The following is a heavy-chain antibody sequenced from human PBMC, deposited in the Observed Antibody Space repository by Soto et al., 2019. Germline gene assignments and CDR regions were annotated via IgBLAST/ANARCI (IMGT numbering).Heavy chain of an antibody. V-gene: IGHV4-39*01. Sequence: SETLPLTCTVSGASIITNNYFWVWIRQSPRRGLELIGSISYSGRTYDNPSLQSRVTISIDASKNQFSLKLTSVTTAAKSIYYCARRRASDDGGNHNSYYFDRWGHG. J-gene: IGHJ4*01. CDR1: GASIITNNYF. D-gene: IGHD1-1*01. CDR2: ISYSGRT. CDR3: ARRRASDDGGNHNSYYFDR.